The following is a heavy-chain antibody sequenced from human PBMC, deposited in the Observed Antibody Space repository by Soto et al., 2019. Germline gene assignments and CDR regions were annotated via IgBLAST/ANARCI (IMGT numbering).Heavy chain of an antibody. CDR3: ARDLGYYDSSGYFDY. CDR2: ISSSGSII. D-gene: IGHD3-22*01. Sequence: GGSLRLSCAASGFTFSDYYMSWIRQAPGKGLEWVSYISSSGSIIYYADSVKGRFTISRDNAKNSLYLQMDILRAEDTAVYYCARDLGYYDSSGYFDYWGQGTLVTVSS. J-gene: IGHJ4*02. CDR1: GFTFSDYY. V-gene: IGHV3-11*04.